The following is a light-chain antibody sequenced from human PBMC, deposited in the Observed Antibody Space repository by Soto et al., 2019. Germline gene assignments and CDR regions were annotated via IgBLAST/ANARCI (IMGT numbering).Light chain of an antibody. J-gene: IGKJ2*01. Sequence: EIVLTQSPGTLSLSPGESATLSCRASQSVNSRFLAWYQHKPGQAPRLLIYAASTRSSGIPDRFSGSTSGTDFTLTISRLEPEDFAVYYWQRYGDSPPNTVGQGTKLEIK. CDR2: AAS. CDR3: QRYGDSPPNT. CDR1: QSVNSRF. V-gene: IGKV3-20*01.